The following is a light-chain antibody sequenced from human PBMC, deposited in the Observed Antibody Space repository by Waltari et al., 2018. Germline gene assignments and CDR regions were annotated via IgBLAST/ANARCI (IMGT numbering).Light chain of an antibody. Sequence: QSALTQPASVSGSPGQSTTISCSGTSSDIGAYNYVSWFQQHPGKVPKLMICEGSNRPSGISNRFSGSKAGNTASLTISRLQAEDEADYYCSSYTSSSTYVFGTGTRVTVL. CDR3: SSYTSSSTYV. CDR2: EGS. CDR1: SSDIGAYNY. J-gene: IGLJ1*01. V-gene: IGLV2-14*01.